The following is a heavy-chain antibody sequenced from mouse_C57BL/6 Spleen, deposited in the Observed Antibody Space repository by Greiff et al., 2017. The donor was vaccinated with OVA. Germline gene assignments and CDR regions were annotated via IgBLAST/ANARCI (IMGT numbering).Heavy chain of an antibody. CDR1: GFTFTSYW. CDR3: ARNSMDY. Sequence: QVQLQQSGAELVKPGASVKLSCKASGFTFTSYWITWVKQRPGQGLEWIGYIYPGSGGTYYNENFKSQATLTVDKSSSTAYMQLSSLTSEDSAVYYCARNSMDYWGQGTSVTVSA. J-gene: IGHJ4*01. V-gene: IGHV1-55*01. CDR2: IYPGSGGT.